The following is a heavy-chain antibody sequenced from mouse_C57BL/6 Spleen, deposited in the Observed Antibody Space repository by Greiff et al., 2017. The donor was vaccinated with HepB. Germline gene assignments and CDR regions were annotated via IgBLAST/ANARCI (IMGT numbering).Heavy chain of an antibody. D-gene: IGHD2-1*01. V-gene: IGHV14-4*01. CDR1: GFNIKDDY. CDR3: TRPYGNYGFAY. CDR2: IDPENGDT. Sequence: VQLQQSGAELVRPGASVKLSCTASGFNIKDDYMHWVKQRPEQGLEWIGWIDPENGDTEYASKFQGKATITADTSSNTAYLQLSSLTSEDTAVYYCTRPYGNYGFAYWGQGTLVTVSA. J-gene: IGHJ3*01.